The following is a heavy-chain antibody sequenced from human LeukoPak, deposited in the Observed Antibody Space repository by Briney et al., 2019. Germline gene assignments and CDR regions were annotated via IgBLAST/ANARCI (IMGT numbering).Heavy chain of an antibody. D-gene: IGHD1-26*01. Sequence: SETLSLTCTVSGGSISGSSYYWGWIRQPPGKGLEWIGSIYCSGSTYYNPSLKSRVTISVDTSKNQFSLKLSSVTAADTAVYYCARLEGASPYYGMDVWGQGTTVTVSS. CDR2: IYCSGST. CDR1: GGSISGSSYY. CDR3: ARLEGASPYYGMDV. V-gene: IGHV4-39*01. J-gene: IGHJ6*02.